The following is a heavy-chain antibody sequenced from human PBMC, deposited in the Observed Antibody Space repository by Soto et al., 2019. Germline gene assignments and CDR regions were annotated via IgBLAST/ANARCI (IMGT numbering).Heavy chain of an antibody. CDR2: ISYDGSNK. D-gene: IGHD6-19*01. Sequence: QVQLVESGGGVVQPGRSLRLSCAASGFTFSSYAMHWVRQAPGKGLEWVAVISYDGSNKYYADSVKGRFTISRDNSKNTLYLQMNSLRAEDTAVYYCARERRPIRIAVAGDYWGQGTLVTVSS. V-gene: IGHV3-30-3*01. J-gene: IGHJ4*02. CDR3: ARERRPIRIAVAGDY. CDR1: GFTFSSYA.